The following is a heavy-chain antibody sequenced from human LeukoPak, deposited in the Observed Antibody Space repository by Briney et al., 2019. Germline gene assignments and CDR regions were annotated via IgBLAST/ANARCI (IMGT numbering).Heavy chain of an antibody. CDR1: GFTFSSYS. D-gene: IGHD3-22*01. V-gene: IGHV3-21*01. Sequence: GGSLRLSCAASGFTFSSYSMNWVRQAPGKGLEWVSSISSSSYIYYADSVKGRFTISRDNAKNSLYLQMNSLRAEDTAVYYCARDSVSGLRDYYFDYWGQGTLVTVSS. CDR3: ARDSVSGLRDYYFDY. CDR2: ISSSSYI. J-gene: IGHJ4*02.